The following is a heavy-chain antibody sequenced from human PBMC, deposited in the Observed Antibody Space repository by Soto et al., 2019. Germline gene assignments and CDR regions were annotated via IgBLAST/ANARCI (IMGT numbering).Heavy chain of an antibody. CDR3: ARDKSPYSSGWHNRHFAF. J-gene: IGHJ4*02. CDR2: MSYDGSNK. D-gene: IGHD6-19*01. V-gene: IGHV3-30-3*01. CDR1: GFTFSSYA. Sequence: QVQLVESGGGVVQPGRSLRLSCAASGFTFSSYAMHWVRQAPGKGLEWVAVMSYDGSNKYYADSVKGRFTISRDNSKNTLYLPMNSLRAEDTAVYSWARDKSPYSSGWHNRHFAFWGQGTLVTVSS.